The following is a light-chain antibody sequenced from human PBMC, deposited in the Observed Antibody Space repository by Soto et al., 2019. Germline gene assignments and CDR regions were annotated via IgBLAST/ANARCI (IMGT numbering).Light chain of an antibody. CDR3: CSYAGSRV. Sequence: QSALTQPASVSGSPGQSITISCTGTGRDVGSYNLVSWYQQHPGKAPKLMIYEGSKRPTGVSKRLSGSKSGNTASLTISGLQAEDDADYYCCSYAGSRVFGGGTKLTVL. CDR2: EGS. J-gene: IGLJ3*02. V-gene: IGLV2-23*01. CDR1: GRDVGSYNL.